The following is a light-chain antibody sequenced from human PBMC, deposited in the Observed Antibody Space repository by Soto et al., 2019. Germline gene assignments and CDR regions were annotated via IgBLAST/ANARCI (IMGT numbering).Light chain of an antibody. Sequence: EIVLTQSPATLSLSPGDRATLSCRASQSIGSYLAWYQQKPGQAPSLLIYDASNRATGIPGRFSGNGSGTDFTLTISSLEPEDFAVYFCQHRSNSPPTWTFGQGTKVEIK. CDR2: DAS. V-gene: IGKV3-11*01. CDR1: QSIGSY. CDR3: QHRSNSPPTWT. J-gene: IGKJ1*01.